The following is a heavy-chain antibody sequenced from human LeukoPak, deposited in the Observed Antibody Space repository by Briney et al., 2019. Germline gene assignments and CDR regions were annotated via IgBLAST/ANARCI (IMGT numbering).Heavy chain of an antibody. CDR3: VKSGGYGLIDY. D-gene: IGHD1-26*01. V-gene: IGHV4-61*02. Sequence: SETLSLTCSVSGVSLASGSYYWNWIRQPAGKGLEWIGRIYTSGTTDYNPSLSGRATISGHLSKNEFSLELSSVTAADTAMYFCVKSGGYGLIDYWGQGTLVTVSS. CDR2: IYTSGTT. J-gene: IGHJ4*02. CDR1: GVSLASGSYY.